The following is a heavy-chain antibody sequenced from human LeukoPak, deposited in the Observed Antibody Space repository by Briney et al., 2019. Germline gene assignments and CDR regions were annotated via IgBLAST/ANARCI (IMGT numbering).Heavy chain of an antibody. CDR2: ISSSSSYI. D-gene: IGHD6-6*01. Sequence: GGSLRLSCAASGFTFSSYWMHWVRQAPGKGLEWVSSISSSSSYIYYADSVKGRFTISRDNAKNSLYLQMNSLRAEDTAVYYCARVVTEYSSSSGFDYWGQGTLVTVSS. CDR1: GFTFSSYW. J-gene: IGHJ4*02. V-gene: IGHV3-21*01. CDR3: ARVVTEYSSSSGFDY.